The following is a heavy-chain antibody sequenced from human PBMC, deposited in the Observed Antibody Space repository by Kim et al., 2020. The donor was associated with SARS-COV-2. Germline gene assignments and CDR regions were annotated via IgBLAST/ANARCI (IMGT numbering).Heavy chain of an antibody. V-gene: IGHV3-30*18. CDR3: SKAEAYDY. J-gene: IGHJ4*02. CDR1: GFTFSSYG. CDR2: ISYDGSNK. Sequence: GGSLRLSCAASGFTFSSYGMHWVRQAPGKGLEWVAVISYDGSNKYYADSVKGRFTISRDNSKNTLYLQMNSLRAEDTAVYYCSKAEAYDYWGQGTLVTVS.